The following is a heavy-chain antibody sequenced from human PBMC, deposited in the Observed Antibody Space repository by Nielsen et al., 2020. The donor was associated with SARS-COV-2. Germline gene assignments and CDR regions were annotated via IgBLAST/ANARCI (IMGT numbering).Heavy chain of an antibody. D-gene: IGHD5-24*01. CDR1: GGTFSSYA. Sequence: SVKVSCKASGGTFSSYAISWVRQAPEQGLEWMGRIIPILGIANYAQKFQGRVTITADKSTSTAYMELSSLRSEDTAVYYCARLGEMATMSDAFDIWGQGTMVTVSS. CDR3: ARLGEMATMSDAFDI. V-gene: IGHV1-69*04. J-gene: IGHJ3*02. CDR2: IIPILGIA.